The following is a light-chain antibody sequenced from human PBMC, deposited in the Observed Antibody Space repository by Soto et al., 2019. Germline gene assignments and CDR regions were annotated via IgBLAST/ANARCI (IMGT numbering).Light chain of an antibody. CDR1: QTTNTW. Sequence: DIQMTQFPSTLSASVGDRVTITCRASQTTNTWLAWYQQKPGTAPKLLIYDASSLEGGVQSRFSASGSGTEFTLTISSLQPHYLTTYYCQQYISYPYTFGQVTKVEIK. CDR3: QQYISYPYT. V-gene: IGKV1-5*01. J-gene: IGKJ2*01. CDR2: DAS.